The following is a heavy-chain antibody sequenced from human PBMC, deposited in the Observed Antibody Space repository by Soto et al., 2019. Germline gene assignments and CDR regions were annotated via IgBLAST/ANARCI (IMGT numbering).Heavy chain of an antibody. J-gene: IGHJ5*02. Sequence: SQTLSLTCTVSGGSISSGGYYWSWIRQHPGKGLEWIGYIYYSGSTYYNPSLKSRVTISVDTSKNQFSLKLSSVTAADTAVYYCARGFVVVVAATPSRWFDPCGQGPLVTVSS. CDR2: IYYSGST. V-gene: IGHV4-31*03. CDR3: ARGFVVVVAATPSRWFDP. D-gene: IGHD2-15*01. CDR1: GGSISSGGYY.